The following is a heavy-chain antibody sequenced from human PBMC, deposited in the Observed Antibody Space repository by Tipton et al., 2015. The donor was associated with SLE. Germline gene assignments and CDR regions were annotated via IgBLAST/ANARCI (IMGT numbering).Heavy chain of an antibody. CDR1: GFTFRSYA. J-gene: IGHJ3*01. Sequence: GSLRLSCAASGFTFRSYAMSWVRQAPGKGLEWVSTISGGGGSTFYADSMMGRFTISRDNSKNILYLQMDTLRAEDTALYYCAKVLNTDIRRDAFDVWGQGTVVTVSS. CDR2: ISGGGGST. V-gene: IGHV3-23*01. CDR3: AKVLNTDIRRDAFDV. D-gene: IGHD4-17*01.